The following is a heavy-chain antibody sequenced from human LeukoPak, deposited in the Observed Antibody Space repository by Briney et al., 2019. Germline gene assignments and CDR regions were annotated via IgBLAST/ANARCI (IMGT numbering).Heavy chain of an antibody. V-gene: IGHV1-2*02. D-gene: IGHD3-10*01. J-gene: IGHJ6*03. CDR3: ARVPYYGSGSYYDRLYYMDV. Sequence: ASVKVSCKASGGTFSSYAISWVRQAPGQGLEWMGWINPNSGGTNYAQKFQGRVTMTRDTSISTAYMELSRLRSDDTAVYYCARVPYYGSGSYYDRLYYMDVWGKGTTVTVSS. CDR1: GGTFSSYA. CDR2: INPNSGGT.